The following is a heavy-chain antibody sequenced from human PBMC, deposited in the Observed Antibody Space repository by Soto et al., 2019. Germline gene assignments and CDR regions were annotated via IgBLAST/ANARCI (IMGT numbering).Heavy chain of an antibody. Sequence: GASVKVSCKASGGTFSSYAISWVRQAPGQGLEWMGGIIPIFGTANYAQKFQGRVTITADESTSTAYMELSSLRSEDTAVYYCAKSSIATIGGYFDYWGQGTLVTVSS. D-gene: IGHD6-6*01. V-gene: IGHV1-69*13. CDR1: GGTFSSYA. CDR3: AKSSIATIGGYFDY. CDR2: IIPIFGTA. J-gene: IGHJ4*02.